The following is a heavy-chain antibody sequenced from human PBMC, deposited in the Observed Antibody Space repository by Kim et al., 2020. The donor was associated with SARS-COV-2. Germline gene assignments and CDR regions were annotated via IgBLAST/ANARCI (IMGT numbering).Heavy chain of an antibody. CDR3: AKSIGGYARGADS. V-gene: IGHV3-23*01. D-gene: IGHD3-16*01. CDR2: ISSGGGDST. CDR1: GFTFSTYA. Sequence: GGSLRLSCAASGFTFSTYAMTWVRQAPGKWLEWVSAISSGGGDSTYYADSVKGRFTISRDNSNNTLYLQMNNLRAEDTAVYFCAKSIGGYARGADSWGQGTLVTVSS. J-gene: IGHJ4*02.